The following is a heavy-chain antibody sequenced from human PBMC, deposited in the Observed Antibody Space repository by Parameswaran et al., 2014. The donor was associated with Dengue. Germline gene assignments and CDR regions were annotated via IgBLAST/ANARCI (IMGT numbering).Heavy chain of an antibody. CDR3: ARRGVPAADPFDY. D-gene: IGHD2-2*01. Sequence: VRQMPGKGLEWMGIIYPGDSDTRYSPSFQGQVTISADKSISTAYLQWSSLKASDTAMYYCARRGVPAADPFDYWGQGTLVTVSS. V-gene: IGHV5-51*01. CDR2: IYPGDSDT. J-gene: IGHJ4*02.